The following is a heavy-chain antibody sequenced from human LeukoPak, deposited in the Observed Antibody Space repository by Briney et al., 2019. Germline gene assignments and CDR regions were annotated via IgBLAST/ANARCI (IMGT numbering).Heavy chain of an antibody. CDR1: GGSMSSSSYY. J-gene: IGHJ4*02. D-gene: IGHD4-17*01. V-gene: IGHV4-39*07. CDR2: IYYNEST. CDR3: ARIPTVTFFDY. Sequence: SETLSLTCTVSGGSMSSSSYYWGWIRQPPGKGLEWIGSIYYNESTYQNPSLKSRVTISVDTSKNQFSLKLSSVTAADTAVHYCARIPTVTFFDYWGQGTLVTVSS.